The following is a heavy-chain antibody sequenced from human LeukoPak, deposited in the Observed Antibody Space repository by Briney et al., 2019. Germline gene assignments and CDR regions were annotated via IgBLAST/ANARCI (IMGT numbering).Heavy chain of an antibody. Sequence: GGSLRLSCAASGFTFSGNGMHWVRQAPGKGLEWVAVISYDGSNKFYADSVKGRFTISRDNSKNTVYLQMNSLRVEDTAVYYCAKAGYSSDWRNFDYWGQGTLVTVSS. CDR3: AKAGYSSDWRNFDY. D-gene: IGHD6-19*01. V-gene: IGHV3-30*18. CDR1: GFTFSGNG. CDR2: ISYDGSNK. J-gene: IGHJ4*02.